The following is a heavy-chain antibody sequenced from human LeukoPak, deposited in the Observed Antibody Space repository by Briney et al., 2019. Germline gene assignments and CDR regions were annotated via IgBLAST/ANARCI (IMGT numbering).Heavy chain of an antibody. V-gene: IGHV3-74*01. CDR3: AAESSDWSAFDI. J-gene: IGHJ3*02. CDR2: INSDVSTT. CDR1: GFSFSEYW. D-gene: IGHD6-19*01. Sequence: GGSLRLSCAASGFSFSEYWMHWVRQAPGKGLVWVSRINSDVSTTRYADSVKGRFTISRDNAKNTVYLQMNSLRAEDTAVYYCAAESSDWSAFDIWGQGTMVTVSA.